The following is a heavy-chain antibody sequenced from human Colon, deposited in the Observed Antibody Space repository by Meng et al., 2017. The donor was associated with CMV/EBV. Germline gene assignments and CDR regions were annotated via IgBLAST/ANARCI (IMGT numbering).Heavy chain of an antibody. V-gene: IGHV3-21*01. CDR2: ISSSSSYI. D-gene: IGHD3-3*01. CDR1: GFTFSSYS. Sequence: GGSLRLSCAASGFTFSSYSMNWVRQAPGKGLEWVSSISSSSSYIYYADSVKGRFTISRDNAKNSLYLQMNSLRAEDTAVYYCARVLLQTVLRFLEHRKIYGMDVWGQGTTVTVSS. J-gene: IGHJ6*02. CDR3: ARVLLQTVLRFLEHRKIYGMDV.